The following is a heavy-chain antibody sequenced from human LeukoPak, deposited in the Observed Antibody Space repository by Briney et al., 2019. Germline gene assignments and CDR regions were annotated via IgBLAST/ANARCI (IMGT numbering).Heavy chain of an antibody. J-gene: IGHJ6*03. V-gene: IGHV5-51*01. CDR2: IYPGDSDT. CDR1: GYSFTSYW. CDR3: ATRVGYCSSTSCSNQDYYYYYYMDV. Sequence: GESLQISCKGSGYSFTSYWIGWVRQMPGKGLEWMGIIYPGDSDTRYSPSFQGQVTISADKSISTAYLQWSSLKASDTAMYYCATRVGYCSSTSCSNQDYYYYYYMDVWGKGTTVTVSS. D-gene: IGHD2-2*01.